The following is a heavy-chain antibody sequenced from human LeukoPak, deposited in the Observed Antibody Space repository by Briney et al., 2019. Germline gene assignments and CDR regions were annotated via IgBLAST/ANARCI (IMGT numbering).Heavy chain of an antibody. Sequence: GGSLRLSCAASGFTFSSYAMSWVRQAPGKGLEWVSAISGSGGSTYYADSVKGRFTISRDNSKNTLYLQMNSLRAEDTAVYYCQGAYYYGSGSYYRVSFDYWGQGTLATVSS. J-gene: IGHJ4*02. CDR2: ISGSGGST. CDR1: GFTFSSYA. CDR3: QGAYYYGSGSYYRVSFDY. D-gene: IGHD3-10*01. V-gene: IGHV3-23*01.